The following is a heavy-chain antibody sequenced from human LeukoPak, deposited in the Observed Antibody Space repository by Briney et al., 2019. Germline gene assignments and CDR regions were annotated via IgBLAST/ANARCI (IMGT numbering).Heavy chain of an antibody. J-gene: IGHJ3*02. V-gene: IGHV3-30*02. D-gene: IGHD3-16*01. Sequence: GGSLRLSCAASGFTFSSYGIHWVRQAPGKGLEWVAFIRYDGSNKYYADSVKGRFTISRDNSKNTLYLQMNSLRAEDTAVYYCARVGAVGGVFRAFDIWGQGTMVTVSS. CDR3: ARVGAVGGVFRAFDI. CDR1: GFTFSSYG. CDR2: IRYDGSNK.